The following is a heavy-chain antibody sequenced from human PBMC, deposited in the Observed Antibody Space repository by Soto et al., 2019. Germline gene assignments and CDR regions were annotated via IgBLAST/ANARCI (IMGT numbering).Heavy chain of an antibody. Sequence: SQTLSLTCVISGDSVSINSGAWNWIRQSPSRGLEWLGRTYYRSKWYYDYAESVKSRIIISVDTSKNQFSLQLNSVTPEDAAVNYCATDPEYSLDYGGQGTQVTVPS. CDR3: ATDPEYSLDY. CDR1: GDSVSINSGA. CDR2: TYYRSKWYY. V-gene: IGHV6-1*01. D-gene: IGHD3-16*01. J-gene: IGHJ4*02.